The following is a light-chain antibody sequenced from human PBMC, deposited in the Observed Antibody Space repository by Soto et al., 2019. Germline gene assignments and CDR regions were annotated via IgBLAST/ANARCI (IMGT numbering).Light chain of an antibody. Sequence: EIVMTQSPATLSVSPGEIATLSCSASQSVSSNLAWYQQKPGQPPRLLIYNASTRATDIPARFGGGGSGTVFTLTVSSLQSEDLGLYHCQQYDSWPLNFGGGTKVDIK. J-gene: IGKJ4*01. CDR2: NAS. CDR3: QQYDSWPLN. CDR1: QSVSSN. V-gene: IGKV3D-15*01.